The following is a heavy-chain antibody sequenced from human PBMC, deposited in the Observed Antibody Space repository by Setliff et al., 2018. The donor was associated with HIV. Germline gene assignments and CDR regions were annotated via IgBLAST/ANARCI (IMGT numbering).Heavy chain of an antibody. J-gene: IGHJ6*03. CDR1: GGSINSNNYY. CDR2: IYYSGST. Sequence: SETLSLTCTVSGGSINSNNYYWGWIRQPPGKGLEWIGNIYYSGSTYDNPSLKSRVTISVDTSKNQFSLKLSSVTAADTAVYFCARAQTRPSHYYSYYMDVWGKGTTVTVSS. V-gene: IGHV4-39*01. CDR3: ARAQTRPSHYYSYYMDV.